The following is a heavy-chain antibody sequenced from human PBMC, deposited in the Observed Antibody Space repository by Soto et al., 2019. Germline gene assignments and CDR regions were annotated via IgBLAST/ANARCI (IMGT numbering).Heavy chain of an antibody. CDR1: GGTFRSYA. D-gene: IGHD3-10*01. CDR3: ARVSYYGSGTYNWFDP. V-gene: IGHV1-69*01. J-gene: IGHJ5*02. CDR2: IIPLFGTA. Sequence: VQLVQSGAEVKKPGSSVKVSCKASGGTFRSYALSWVRQAPGQGLEWLGGIIPLFGTANYAQKFQGRVTITADESTSTAYMDLSSLRSDDTAVYYGARVSYYGSGTYNWFDPWGQGTLVTVSS.